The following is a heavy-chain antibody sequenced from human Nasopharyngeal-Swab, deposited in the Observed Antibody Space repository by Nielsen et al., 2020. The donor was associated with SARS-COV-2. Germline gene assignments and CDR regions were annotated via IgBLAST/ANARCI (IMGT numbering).Heavy chain of an antibody. Sequence: SVKVSCKASGGTFSSYAISWVRQAPGQGLEWMGGIIPIFGTANYAQKFQGRVTITADGSTSTAYMELSSLRSEDTAVYYCARETHDCSSTSCPPGYWGQGTLVTVSS. CDR3: ARETHDCSSTSCPPGY. V-gene: IGHV1-69*13. D-gene: IGHD2-2*01. CDR1: GGTFSSYA. CDR2: IIPIFGTA. J-gene: IGHJ4*02.